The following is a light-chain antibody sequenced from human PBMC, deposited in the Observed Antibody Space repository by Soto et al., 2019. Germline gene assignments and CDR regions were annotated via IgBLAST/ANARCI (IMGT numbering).Light chain of an antibody. CDR2: DVS. J-gene: IGLJ2*01. Sequence: QSALTQPASVSGSPGQSITISCTGTSSDVGGYNYVSWYQQHPGKAPKLMIYDVSNRPSGVSNRFSGSKSGNTASLTISGLQAEEEADYYCSSYTSSSTFHVVFGGGTKVTVL. CDR3: SSYTSSSTFHVV. CDR1: SSDVGGYNY. V-gene: IGLV2-14*01.